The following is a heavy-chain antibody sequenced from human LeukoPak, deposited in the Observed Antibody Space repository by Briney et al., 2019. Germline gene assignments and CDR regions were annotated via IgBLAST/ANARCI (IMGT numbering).Heavy chain of an antibody. CDR2: IIPIFGTA. D-gene: IGHD4-11*01. CDR1: GYTFTGYY. Sequence: GASVKVSCKASGYTFTGYYMHWVRQAPGQGLEWMGGIIPIFGTANYAQKFQGRVTITADESTSTAYMELSSLRSEDTAVYYCARGIDYRIDYWGQGTLVTVSS. V-gene: IGHV1-69*13. J-gene: IGHJ4*02. CDR3: ARGIDYRIDY.